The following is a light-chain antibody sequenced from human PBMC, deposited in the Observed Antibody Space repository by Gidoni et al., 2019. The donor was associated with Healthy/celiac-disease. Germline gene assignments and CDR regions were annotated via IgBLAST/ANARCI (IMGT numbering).Light chain of an antibody. CDR3: QQGRT. CDR2: GAS. CDR1: QRVSSSY. V-gene: IGKV3-20*01. Sequence: EIVLTQSPGTLSLSPGERATLSCRASQRVSSSYLAWYQQKPGQAPRLLIYGASSRATGIPDRFSGSGSGTDFTLTISRLEPEDFAVYYCQQGRTFGQGTKVEIK. J-gene: IGKJ1*01.